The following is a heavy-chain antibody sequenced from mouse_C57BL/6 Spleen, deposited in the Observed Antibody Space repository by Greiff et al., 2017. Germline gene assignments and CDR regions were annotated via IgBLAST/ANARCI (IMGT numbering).Heavy chain of an antibody. V-gene: IGHV1-69*01. CDR3: AREDYGSSYRTMDY. D-gene: IGHD1-1*01. CDR2: IDPSDSYT. J-gene: IGHJ4*01. Sequence: QVQLQQPGAELVMPGASVKLSCKASGYTFTSYWMHWVKQRPGQGLEWIGEIDPSDSYTNYNQKFKGKSTLTVDKSSSTAYMRLSSLASEESAVYYGAREDYGSSYRTMDYWGQGTSVTVSS. CDR1: GYTFTSYW.